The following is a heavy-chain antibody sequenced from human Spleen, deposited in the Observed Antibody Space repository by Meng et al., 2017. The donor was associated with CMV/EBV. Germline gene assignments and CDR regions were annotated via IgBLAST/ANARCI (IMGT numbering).Heavy chain of an antibody. CDR2: ISYDGSNK. D-gene: IGHD3-3*01. J-gene: IGHJ4*02. V-gene: IGHV3-30*04. CDR3: ARDGWRSGYFDY. Sequence: CAASGFTVSSYAMHWVRQAPGKGLEWVAVISYDGSNKYYADSVKGRFTISRDNSKNTLYLQMNSLRAEDTAVYYCARDGWRSGYFDYWGQGTLVTVSS. CDR1: GFTVSSYA.